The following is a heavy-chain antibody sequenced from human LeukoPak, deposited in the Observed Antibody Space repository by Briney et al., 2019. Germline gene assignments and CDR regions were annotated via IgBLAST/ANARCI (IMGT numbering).Heavy chain of an antibody. Sequence: PGGSLRLSCAASGFTFSSYSMNWVRQAPGKGLEWVSSISSSSSYIYYADSVKGRFTISRDNAKNSLYLQMNSLRAEDTAVYYCARVRVAVTTNYWYFDLWGRGTLVTVSS. CDR1: GFTFSSYS. CDR2: ISSSSSYI. D-gene: IGHD4-17*01. J-gene: IGHJ2*01. V-gene: IGHV3-21*01. CDR3: ARVRVAVTTNYWYFDL.